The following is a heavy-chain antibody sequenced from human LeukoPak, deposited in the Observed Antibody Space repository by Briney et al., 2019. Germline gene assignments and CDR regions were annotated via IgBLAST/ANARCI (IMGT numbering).Heavy chain of an antibody. CDR2: IPYDSSNK. CDR3: ARVIGKGQWLGIDY. V-gene: IGHV3-30*03. Sequence: PGGSLRLSCAGSGFAFSNYGMHWLRQAPGKGLEWVAVIPYDSSNKYYRDSVRGRFTISRDNSRNTLYLQMNSLRAEDTAVYYCARVIGKGQWLGIDYWGQGTLVTVSS. CDR1: GFAFSNYG. D-gene: IGHD6-19*01. J-gene: IGHJ4*02.